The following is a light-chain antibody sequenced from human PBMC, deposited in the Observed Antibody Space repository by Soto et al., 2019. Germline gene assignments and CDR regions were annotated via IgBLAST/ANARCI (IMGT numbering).Light chain of an antibody. V-gene: IGKV1-5*03. CDR1: QSISSW. CDR2: KAS. Sequence: DIQMTQSPSTLSASVGDRVTITCRASQSISSWLAWYQQKPGKAPKLLIYKASSLESGVPSRFSGSGSGTEVTLTISSLQPDDFATYYCQQYNSYWTFGEGNKVYIK. J-gene: IGKJ1*01. CDR3: QQYNSYWT.